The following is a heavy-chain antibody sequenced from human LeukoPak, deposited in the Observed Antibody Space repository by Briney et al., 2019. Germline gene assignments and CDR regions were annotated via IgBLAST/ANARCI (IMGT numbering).Heavy chain of an antibody. CDR1: GFTFTDYW. J-gene: IGHJ4*01. D-gene: IGHD6-13*01. Sequence: GGSLRLSCEVSGFTFTDYWMNWVRQAPGKGPEWVASIRQDGSEKTYVDSVKGRFTISRDNTKNSLSLQLNGLRAEDTAVYYCARDGTAAGLYFDLWGQGTLVTVSS. V-gene: IGHV3-7*01. CDR3: ARDGTAAGLYFDL. CDR2: IRQDGSEK.